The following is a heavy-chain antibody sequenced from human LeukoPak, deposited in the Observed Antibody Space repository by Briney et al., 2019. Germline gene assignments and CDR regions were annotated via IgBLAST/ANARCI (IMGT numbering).Heavy chain of an antibody. CDR1: GFTFSSYW. J-gene: IGHJ4*02. Sequence: AGGSLRLSCAASGFTFSSYWMHWVRQAPGKGLVWVSRINSDGSSTIYADSVKGRFTISRDNAKNTLYLQMNSLRAEDTAVYYCAREQANSYYDFWSGQNSLLDYWGQGTLVTVSS. CDR3: AREQANSYYDFWSGQNSLLDY. D-gene: IGHD3-3*01. V-gene: IGHV3-74*01. CDR2: INSDGSST.